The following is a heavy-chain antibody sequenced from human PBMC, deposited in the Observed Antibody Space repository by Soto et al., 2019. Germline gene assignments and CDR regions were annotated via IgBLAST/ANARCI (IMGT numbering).Heavy chain of an antibody. V-gene: IGHV1-18*01. D-gene: IGHD3-10*01. CDR3: ARDYGFGELFDP. CDR1: GYTFTSYG. CDR2: ISAYNGNT. J-gene: IGHJ5*02. Sequence: QVQLVQSGAEVQKPGASVKVSCKASGYTFTSYGIIWVRQAPGQGLECMGWISAYNGNTNHAQKLQGRVSMTTDTSTSSAYMELRSLRSDDTAVYDCARDYGFGELFDPWGQVTLVTVSS.